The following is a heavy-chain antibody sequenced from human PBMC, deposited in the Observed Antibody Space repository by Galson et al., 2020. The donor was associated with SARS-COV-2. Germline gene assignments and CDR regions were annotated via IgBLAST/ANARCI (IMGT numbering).Heavy chain of an antibody. CDR1: GFSLSTNGMC. CDR3: ARTPYDILTGYYSFDY. V-gene: IGHV2-70*01. J-gene: IGHJ4*02. Sequence: SGPTLAKPTQTLTLTCPFSGFSLSTNGMCVSWIRQPPGKALEWLALIDWDDDKYYSTSLKTRLTISKDTSKNQVVLTMTNMDPVDTATYYCARTPYDILTGYYSFDYWGQGTLVTVSS. CDR2: IDWDDDK. D-gene: IGHD3-9*01.